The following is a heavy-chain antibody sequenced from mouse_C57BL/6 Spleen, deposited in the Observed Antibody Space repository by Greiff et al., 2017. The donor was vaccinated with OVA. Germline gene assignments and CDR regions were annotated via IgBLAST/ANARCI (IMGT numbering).Heavy chain of an antibody. Sequence: QVQLKESGPELVKPGASVKISCKASGYAFSSSWLNWVKPRPGTGLEWIGRIYPGDGDTNYNGKFKGKATLTADKSSSTAYMQLSSLTSEDSAVYFCANYYGSSFYWYFDVWGTGTTVTVSS. CDR1: GYAFSSSW. J-gene: IGHJ1*03. D-gene: IGHD1-1*01. CDR2: IYPGDGDT. V-gene: IGHV1-82*01. CDR3: ANYYGSSFYWYFDV.